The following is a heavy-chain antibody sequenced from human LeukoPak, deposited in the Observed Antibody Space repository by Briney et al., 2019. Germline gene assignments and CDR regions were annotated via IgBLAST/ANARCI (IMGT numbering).Heavy chain of an antibody. Sequence: SQTLSLTCAISGDSVSSNSAAWNWIRQSPSRGLEWLGRTYYRSKWYNDYAVSVKSRITINPDTSKNQFSLKLSSVTAADTAVYYCARDNPIFGVVIFDYWGQGTLVTVSS. CDR1: GDSVSSNSAA. J-gene: IGHJ4*02. CDR3: ARDNPIFGVVIFDY. CDR2: TYYRSKWYN. D-gene: IGHD3-3*01. V-gene: IGHV6-1*01.